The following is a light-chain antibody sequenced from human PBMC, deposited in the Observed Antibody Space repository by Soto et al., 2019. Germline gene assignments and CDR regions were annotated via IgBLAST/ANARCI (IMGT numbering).Light chain of an antibody. CDR1: QNVLYRSSNKSY. CDR2: GAS. V-gene: IGKV4-1*01. J-gene: IGKJ5*01. Sequence: DIVMTQSPDFLAVSLGERATITCKSSQNVLYRSSNKSYLAWYQQKPGQALRLLIYGASSRATGIPDNFSGSGSGTDFTLTISRLAPEDFALYYCQQYGSKPITFGQGTRLEIK. CDR3: QQYGSKPIT.